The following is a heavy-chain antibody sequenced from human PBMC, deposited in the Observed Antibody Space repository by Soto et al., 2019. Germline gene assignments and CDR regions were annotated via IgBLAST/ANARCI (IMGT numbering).Heavy chain of an antibody. V-gene: IGHV4-59*01. CDR1: GGSISSYY. CDR2: IYYSGST. Sequence: SETLSLTCTVSGGSISSYYWSWIRQPPGKGLEWIGYIYYSGSTNYNPSLKSRVTISVDTSKNQFSLKLSSVTAADTAVYYCARAGGVGGYYNRYFDYWGQGTLVTVSS. J-gene: IGHJ4*02. D-gene: IGHD3-3*01. CDR3: ARAGGVGGYYNRYFDY.